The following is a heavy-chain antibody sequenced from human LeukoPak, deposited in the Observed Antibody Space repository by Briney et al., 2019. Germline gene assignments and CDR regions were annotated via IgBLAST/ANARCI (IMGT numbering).Heavy chain of an antibody. D-gene: IGHD3-22*01. V-gene: IGHV1-8*01. Sequence: ASVKVSCKASGYTFTSYDINWVRQATGQGLEWMGWMNPNSGNTGYAQKFQGRVTMTRNTSISTAYMELGSLRSEDTAVYYCARASYYYDSSGYYALDYFDYWGQGTLVTVSS. CDR3: ARASYYYDSSGYYALDYFDY. J-gene: IGHJ4*02. CDR1: GYTFTSYD. CDR2: MNPNSGNT.